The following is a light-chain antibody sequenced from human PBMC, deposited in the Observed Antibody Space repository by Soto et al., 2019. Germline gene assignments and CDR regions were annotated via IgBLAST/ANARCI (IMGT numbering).Light chain of an antibody. CDR2: DVF. J-gene: IGKJ1*01. Sequence: EIVLTQSPASLCLSPGERATLSCGASQTISTNYLAWYQQKPGLAPRLLIYDVFRRATGIPDRFSGSGSGTEFTLTISSLQSEDFAVYYCQQYNKWPQTFGQGTKVDIK. V-gene: IGKV3D-20*01. CDR3: QQYNKWPQT. CDR1: QTISTNY.